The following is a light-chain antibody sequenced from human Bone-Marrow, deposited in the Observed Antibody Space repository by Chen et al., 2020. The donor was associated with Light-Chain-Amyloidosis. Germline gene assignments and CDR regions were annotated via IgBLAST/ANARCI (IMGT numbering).Light chain of an antibody. Sequence: QSVLTQPPSASGTPGHRVTISCSGGISNIGSNSVNWHQQLPGTAPRLLIYNNDRRPSGVHDRFSGSKSGTSASLGISGLQSEDEADYYCVAWDDSLNGPMFGGGTKLTVL. CDR3: VAWDDSLNGPM. CDR2: NND. V-gene: IGLV1-44*01. CDR1: ISNIGSNS. J-gene: IGLJ3*02.